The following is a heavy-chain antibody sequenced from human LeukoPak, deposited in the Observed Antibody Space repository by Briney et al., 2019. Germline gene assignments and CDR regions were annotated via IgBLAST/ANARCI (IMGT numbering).Heavy chain of an antibody. CDR3: ARCSGDCDY. Sequence: ASVKVSCRASGYTFIRYHMHWVRQAPGQGLEWMGIINPSGGSTSYAQKFQGRVTMTRDTSTSTVYMELSSLRSEDTAVYYCARCSGDCDYWGQGTLVTVSS. CDR2: INPSGGST. J-gene: IGHJ4*02. D-gene: IGHD2-21*02. V-gene: IGHV1-46*01. CDR1: GYTFIRYH.